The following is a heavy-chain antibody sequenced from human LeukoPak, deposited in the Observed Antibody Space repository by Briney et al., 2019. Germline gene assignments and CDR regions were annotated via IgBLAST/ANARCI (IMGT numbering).Heavy chain of an antibody. J-gene: IGHJ4*02. D-gene: IGHD3-16*01. CDR2: IIPIFGTA. CDR3: ARVTGEPNY. Sequence: ASVKVSCKASGGTFSSYGISWVRQAPGQGIEWMGGIIPIFGTANYAQKFQGRVTITADESTSTAYMELSSLRSEDTAVYYCARVTGEPNYWGQGTLVTVSS. CDR1: GGTFSSYG. V-gene: IGHV1-69*13.